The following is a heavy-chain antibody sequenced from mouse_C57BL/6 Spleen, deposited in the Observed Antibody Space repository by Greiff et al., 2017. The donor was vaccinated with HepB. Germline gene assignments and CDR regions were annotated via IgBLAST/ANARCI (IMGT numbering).Heavy chain of an antibody. V-gene: IGHV1-55*01. CDR1: GYTFTSYW. CDR3: ARGEDYGSSYGYFDY. J-gene: IGHJ2*01. CDR2: IYPGSGSP. Sequence: QVQLQQPGAELVKPGASVKMSCKASGYTFTSYWITWVKQRPGQGLEWIGDIYPGSGSPNYNEKFKSKATLTVDTSSSTAYMQLSSLTSEDSAVYYCARGEDYGSSYGYFDYWGQGTTLTVSS. D-gene: IGHD1-1*01.